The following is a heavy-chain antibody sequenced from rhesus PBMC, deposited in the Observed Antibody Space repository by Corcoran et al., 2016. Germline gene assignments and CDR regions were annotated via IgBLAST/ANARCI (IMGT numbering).Heavy chain of an antibody. V-gene: IGHV4S10*01. CDR1: GGSISDSYR. CDR2: IYGSSTST. D-gene: IGHD6S26*01. CDR3: ARNSYGAAGH. Sequence: QVQLQESGPGVVKPSETLSLTCAVSGGSISDSYRWSWILQPPGKGLAWIGYIYGSSTSTNYNPSRKSRVTISKDTSKNQFSLKLSSVTAADTAVYYCARNSYGAAGHWGQGVLVTVSS. J-gene: IGHJ4*01.